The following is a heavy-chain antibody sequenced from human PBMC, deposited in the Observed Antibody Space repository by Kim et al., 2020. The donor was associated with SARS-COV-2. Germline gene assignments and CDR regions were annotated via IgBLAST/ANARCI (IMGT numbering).Heavy chain of an antibody. Sequence: GGSLRLSCAASGFTFSSYAMHWVRQAPGKGLEWVAVISYDGSHKYYADSVKGRFTISRDNSKNTLYLQMNSLRAEDTAVYYCARSGDGNYYDSSGYNLAIDYWGQGTLVTVSS. D-gene: IGHD3-22*01. CDR1: GFTFSSYA. V-gene: IGHV3-30-3*01. CDR2: ISYDGSHK. J-gene: IGHJ4*02. CDR3: ARSGDGNYYDSSGYNLAIDY.